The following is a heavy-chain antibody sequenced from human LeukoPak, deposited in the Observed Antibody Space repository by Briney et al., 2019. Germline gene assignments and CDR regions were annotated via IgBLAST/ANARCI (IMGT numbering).Heavy chain of an antibody. D-gene: IGHD6-13*01. J-gene: IGHJ6*03. CDR2: ITWDGGTT. V-gene: IGHV3-43*01. CDR3: ARDRTAEAGNDYYMGV. Sequence: GGSLRLSCEASGFTFDDYTMHWVRQPPGKGLEWISLITWDGGTTYYADSVRGRFTISRDNSKNSLFLRMNSLRPEDTALYYCARDRTAEAGNDYYMGVWGNGTTVIVSS. CDR1: GFTFDDYT.